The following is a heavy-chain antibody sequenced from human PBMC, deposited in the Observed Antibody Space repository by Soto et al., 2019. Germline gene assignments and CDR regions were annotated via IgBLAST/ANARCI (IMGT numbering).Heavy chain of an antibody. CDR2: IHYNGNT. V-gene: IGHV4-59*01. Sequence: QVQLQESGPGLVKPSETLSLTCTVSGDSISSYYWSWILQPPGKGLEWIGDIHYNGNTNHNPSLNRRVTISVDTSKNQFSMKLTAVTAADTAVYSCARYRTSVTWYFDLWGRGTLVSVSS. J-gene: IGHJ2*01. CDR1: GDSISSYY. CDR3: ARYRTSVTWYFDL. D-gene: IGHD2-2*01.